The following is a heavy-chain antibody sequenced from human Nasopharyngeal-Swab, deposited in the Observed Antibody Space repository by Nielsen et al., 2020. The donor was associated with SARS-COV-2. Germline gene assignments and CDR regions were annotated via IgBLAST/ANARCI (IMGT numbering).Heavy chain of an antibody. CDR2: ISSSSSYI. Sequence: GESLKISCAASGFTFSSYSMNWVHQAPGKGLEWVSSISSSSSYIYYADSVKGRFTISRDNAKNSLYLQMNSLRAEDTAVYYCARDYYDILTGYYNGRFGWFDPWGQGTLVTVSS. CDR1: GFTFSSYS. D-gene: IGHD3-9*01. V-gene: IGHV3-21*01. CDR3: ARDYYDILTGYYNGRFGWFDP. J-gene: IGHJ5*02.